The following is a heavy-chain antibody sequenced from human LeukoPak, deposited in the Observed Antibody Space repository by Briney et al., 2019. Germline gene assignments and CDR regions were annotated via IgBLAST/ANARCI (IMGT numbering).Heavy chain of an antibody. J-gene: IGHJ4*02. CDR2: ISSSGRTI. CDR3: ASPLSSYYFDY. D-gene: IGHD6-13*01. Sequence: GGSLRLPCAASGFTFSSYEMNWVRQAPGKGLEWVSYISSSGRTIYYADSVKGRFTISRDNAKNSLYLQMNSLRAEDTAVYYCASPLSSYYFDYWGQGTLVTVSS. CDR1: GFTFSSYE. V-gene: IGHV3-48*03.